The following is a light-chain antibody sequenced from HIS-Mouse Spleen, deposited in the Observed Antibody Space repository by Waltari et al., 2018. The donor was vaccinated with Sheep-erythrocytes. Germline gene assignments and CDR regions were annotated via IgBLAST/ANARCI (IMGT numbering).Light chain of an antibody. J-gene: IGKJ5*01. Sequence: DIQMTQSPSSLSASVGDRVTITCQASQDISNYLNWYQQKPGKAPKLLIYAASSLQSGVPSRFSGSGSGTDFTLTISSLQHEDFATYYCQQANSFPITFGQGTRLEIK. CDR2: AAS. V-gene: IGKV1-12*01. CDR3: QQANSFPIT. CDR1: QDISNY.